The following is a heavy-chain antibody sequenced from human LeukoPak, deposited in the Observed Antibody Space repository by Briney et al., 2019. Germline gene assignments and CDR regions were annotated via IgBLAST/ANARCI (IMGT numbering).Heavy chain of an antibody. CDR3: ARSPSYDFWSGYLHFDY. CDR1: GYSFTSYW. Sequence: GESLKISCKGSGYSFTSYWIGWVRQMPGKGLEWMGIIYPGDSDTRYSPSFQGQVTISADKSISTAYLQWSSLKASDTAMYYCARSPSYDFWSGYLHFDYLGQGTLVTVSS. J-gene: IGHJ4*02. V-gene: IGHV5-51*01. D-gene: IGHD3-3*01. CDR2: IYPGDSDT.